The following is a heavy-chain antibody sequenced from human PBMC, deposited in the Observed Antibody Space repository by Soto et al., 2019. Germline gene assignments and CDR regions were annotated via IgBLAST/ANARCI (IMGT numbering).Heavy chain of an antibody. V-gene: IGHV3-21*01. CDR3: ARAGRIAAASGWFDP. J-gene: IGHJ5*02. Sequence: GGSLRLSCAASGFTFSSYSMNWFRQAPGKGLEWVSSISSSSSYIYYADSVKGRFTISRDNAKNSLYLQMNSLRAEDTAVYYCARAGRIAAASGWFDPWGQGTLVTVSS. CDR2: ISSSSSYI. D-gene: IGHD6-13*01. CDR1: GFTFSSYS.